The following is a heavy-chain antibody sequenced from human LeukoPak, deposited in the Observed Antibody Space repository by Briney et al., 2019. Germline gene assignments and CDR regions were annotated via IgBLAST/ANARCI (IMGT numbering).Heavy chain of an antibody. CDR3: ARVGESSGYYFDY. CDR1: GFTFDDYG. V-gene: IGHV3-20*04. CDR2: INWNGDST. J-gene: IGHJ4*02. Sequence: PGGSLRLSCPASGFTFDDYGMSWVRQGPGKGLEWVSGINWNGDSTGYTDSLNGRFTISRDNAKNSLYLQMNSLRAEDTALYYCARVGESSGYYFDYWGQGTLVTVSS. D-gene: IGHD3-22*01.